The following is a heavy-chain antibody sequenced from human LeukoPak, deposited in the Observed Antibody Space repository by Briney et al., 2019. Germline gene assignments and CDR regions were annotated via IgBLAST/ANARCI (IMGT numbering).Heavy chain of an antibody. D-gene: IGHD3-16*01. Sequence: PGGSLRLSCAAPGFTFSSSAMGWVRRAPQKGLEWVSAIPASGPKTYYTGSVRGRFTISRDNSKNTVYLQMQSLRAEDTAVYYCVKEASKTFGIYTADYWGQGTLVTVSS. J-gene: IGHJ4*02. CDR2: IPASGPKT. V-gene: IGHV3-23*01. CDR3: VKEASKTFGIYTADY. CDR1: GFTFSSSA.